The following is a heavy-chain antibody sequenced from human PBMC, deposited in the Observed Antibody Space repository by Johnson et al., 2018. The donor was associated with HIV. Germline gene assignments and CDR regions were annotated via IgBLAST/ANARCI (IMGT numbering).Heavy chain of an antibody. D-gene: IGHD2-15*01. CDR3: ARARWYLGGGSCCAFDI. V-gene: IGHV3-11*04. CDR2: ISSSSSSI. J-gene: IGHJ3*02. CDR1: GFTFSDHY. Sequence: QVQLVESGGGLVKPGGSLRLSCAVSGFTFSDHYMSWIRQAPGKGLEWVSYISSSSSSIYYADSVKGRFTISRDNAKNSLYLQMNSLRAEDTAVYYCARARWYLGGGSCCAFDIWGQGTMVTVSS.